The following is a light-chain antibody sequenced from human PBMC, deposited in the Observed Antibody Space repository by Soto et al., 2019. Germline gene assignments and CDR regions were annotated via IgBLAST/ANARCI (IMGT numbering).Light chain of an antibody. CDR3: QQYGSSPIT. J-gene: IGKJ5*01. CDR2: GAS. Sequence: EIVLTQSPGTLSLSPGERATLSCRASQSVSSSLAWYHQKPGQAPRLLISGASSRATGIPDRFSGSGSGTDFTLTISRLDPEDFALYYCQQYGSSPITFGQGTRLEIK. V-gene: IGKV3-20*01. CDR1: QSVSSS.